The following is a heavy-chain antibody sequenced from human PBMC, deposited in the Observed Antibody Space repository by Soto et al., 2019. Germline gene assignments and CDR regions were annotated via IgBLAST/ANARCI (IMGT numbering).Heavy chain of an antibody. V-gene: IGHV4-34*01. D-gene: IGHD5-18*01. CDR3: ARGDRQYNSGYIAFDI. CDR1: GGSFSGYY. Sequence: QVQLQQWGAGLLKPSETLSLTCGVYGGSFSGYYWSWIRQPPGKGLEWIGEIYHSGSTNYNPSLKSRVTTSIDTSKNQFSLKLSSVTAAETAVYYCARGDRQYNSGYIAFDIWGQGTMVTVSS. J-gene: IGHJ3*02. CDR2: IYHSGST.